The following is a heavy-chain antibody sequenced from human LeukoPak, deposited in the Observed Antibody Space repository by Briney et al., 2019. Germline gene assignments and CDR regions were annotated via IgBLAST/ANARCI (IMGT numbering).Heavy chain of an antibody. D-gene: IGHD6-19*01. V-gene: IGHV1-69*13. Sequence: ASVKVSCKASGGTFSRYAISWVRQAPGQGLEWMGGIIPIFGTANYAQKFQGRVTITADESTSTAYMELSSLRSEDTAVYYCARDSGRGVAGNLDYWGQGTLVTVSS. CDR3: ARDSGRGVAGNLDY. CDR1: GGTFSRYA. J-gene: IGHJ4*02. CDR2: IIPIFGTA.